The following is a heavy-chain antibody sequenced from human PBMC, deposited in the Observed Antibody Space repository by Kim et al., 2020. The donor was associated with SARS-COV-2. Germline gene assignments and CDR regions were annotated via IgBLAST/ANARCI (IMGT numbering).Heavy chain of an antibody. CDR2: INTYNPNT. Sequence: ASVKVSCKTSGYTFPGYVFSWVRQAPGQGLEWMGWINTYNPNTNYAQKFQGRVTMTTDSSTSTIYMELRTLRSDDTAVYYCARVPLHASGTLAVEEIGSYFDCWGQGTLVTVSS. D-gene: IGHD3-10*01. CDR3: ARVPLHASGTLAVEEIGSYFDC. J-gene: IGHJ4*02. V-gene: IGHV1-18*01. CDR1: GYTFPGYV.